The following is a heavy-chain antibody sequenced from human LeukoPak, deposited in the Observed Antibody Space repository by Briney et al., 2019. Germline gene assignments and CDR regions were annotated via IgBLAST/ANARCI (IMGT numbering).Heavy chain of an antibody. J-gene: IGHJ4*02. D-gene: IGHD1/OR15-1a*01. CDR3: AHRLGESGNWNNGNFDY. V-gene: IGHV2-5*02. CDR1: GFSLTTDGVG. Sequence: SGPTLVKPTQTLTLTCTFSGFSLTTDGVGVGWIRQPPGKALECLALIYWDDDKRYKPSLKSRLTITKDTSNNQVVLIMTNMDVVDTATFYCAHRLGESGNWNNGNFDYWGQGTLVTVSS. CDR2: IYWDDDK.